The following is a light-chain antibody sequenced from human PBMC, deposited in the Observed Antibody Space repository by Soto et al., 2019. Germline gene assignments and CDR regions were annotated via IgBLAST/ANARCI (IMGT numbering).Light chain of an antibody. Sequence: DIQMTQSPSSLSASVGDRVTITCRASQNIRNYLNWYQQRPGKTPNLLVYAASNLRSGVPSRFSGSGSGTDFALTISSLQPEDFATYYCQQGYSTPITFGQGTRLENK. CDR1: QNIRNY. CDR3: QQGYSTPIT. J-gene: IGKJ5*01. CDR2: AAS. V-gene: IGKV1-39*01.